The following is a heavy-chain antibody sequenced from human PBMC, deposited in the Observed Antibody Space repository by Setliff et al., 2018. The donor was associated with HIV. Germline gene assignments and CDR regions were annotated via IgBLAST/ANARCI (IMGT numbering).Heavy chain of an antibody. CDR3: TRGHYTTSG. D-gene: IGHD1-1*01. J-gene: IGHJ4*02. CDR2: IKPDGSDQ. V-gene: IGHV3-7*01. CDR1: GFAFSNSW. Sequence: SGGSLRLSCVASGFAFSNSWMNWVRQAPGKGLEWVANIKPDGSDQYYVDSVKGRFTIFRDNTKDSLYLQMSSLRAEDTAVYYCTRGHYTTSGWGQGTLVTVSS.